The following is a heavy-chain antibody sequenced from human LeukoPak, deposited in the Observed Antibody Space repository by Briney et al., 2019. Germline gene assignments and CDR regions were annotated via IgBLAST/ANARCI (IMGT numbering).Heavy chain of an antibody. CDR3: ARHKGRIAVAGKGFDY. CDR1: GGSISSYY. Sequence: SETLSLTCTVPGGSISSYYWSWIRQPPGKGLEWIGYIYYSGSTNYNPSLKSRVTISVDTSKNQFSLKLSSVTAADTAVYYCARHKGRIAVAGKGFDYWGQGTLVTVSS. D-gene: IGHD6-19*01. V-gene: IGHV4-59*08. J-gene: IGHJ4*02. CDR2: IYYSGST.